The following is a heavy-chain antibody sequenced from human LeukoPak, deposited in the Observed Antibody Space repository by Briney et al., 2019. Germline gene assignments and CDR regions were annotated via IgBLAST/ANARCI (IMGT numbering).Heavy chain of an antibody. CDR3: ATHSPEWRYSGYYNYYYMDV. CDR1: GFTFSSYG. D-gene: IGHD5-12*01. Sequence: PGGSLRLSCAASGFTFSSYGMSWVRQAPGKGLEWVSAISGSGGSTYYADSVKGRFTISRDNSKNTLYLQMNSLRAEDTAVYYCATHSPEWRYSGYYNYYYMDVWGKGTTVTVSS. CDR2: ISGSGGST. J-gene: IGHJ6*03. V-gene: IGHV3-23*01.